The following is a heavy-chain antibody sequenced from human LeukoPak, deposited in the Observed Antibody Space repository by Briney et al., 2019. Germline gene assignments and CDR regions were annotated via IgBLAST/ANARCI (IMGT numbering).Heavy chain of an antibody. CDR3: ARGIQPPKYYGSGSDTFDI. Sequence: SGTSLRLSCVASGFTFSTYAIHWVRQAPGKGLEWVAVVSKDGNTKYYADSVKGRFTISRDNSKNTVYLQMNSLRTEDTSVYYCARGIQPPKYYGSGSDTFDIWGQGTMVTVPS. V-gene: IGHV3-30*04. D-gene: IGHD3-10*01. CDR1: GFTFSTYA. J-gene: IGHJ3*02. CDR2: VSKDGNTK.